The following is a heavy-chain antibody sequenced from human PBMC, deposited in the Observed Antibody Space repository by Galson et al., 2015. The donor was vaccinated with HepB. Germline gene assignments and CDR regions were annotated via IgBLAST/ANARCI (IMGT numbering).Heavy chain of an antibody. D-gene: IGHD4-17*01. Sequence: SLRLSCAASGFTFSGSAPHWVRQASGRGLEWVGRTRSKPYSYATEYSASVKGRFTISRDDSKSTAYLQMNTLKTEDTAVYYCTRRGDYGDYIDYWGQGTLVTVSS. V-gene: IGHV3-73*01. CDR2: TRSKPYSYAT. J-gene: IGHJ4*02. CDR1: GFTFSGSA. CDR3: TRRGDYGDYIDY.